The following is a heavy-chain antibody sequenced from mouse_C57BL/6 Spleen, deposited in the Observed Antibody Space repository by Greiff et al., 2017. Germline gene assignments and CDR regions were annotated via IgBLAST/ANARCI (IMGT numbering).Heavy chain of an antibody. CDR1: GFSLRTSGMG. Sequence: QVTLKESGPGILQSSQTLSLTCSFSGFSLRTSGMGVSWIRQPSGKGLEWLAHIYWDDDKRYNPSLKSRLTISKDTSRNQVLLKITSVDTADTATYYCARSGGLLLVDYWGQGTSVTVSS. J-gene: IGHJ4*01. D-gene: IGHD1-1*01. CDR2: IYWDDDK. V-gene: IGHV8-12*01. CDR3: ARSGGLLLVDY.